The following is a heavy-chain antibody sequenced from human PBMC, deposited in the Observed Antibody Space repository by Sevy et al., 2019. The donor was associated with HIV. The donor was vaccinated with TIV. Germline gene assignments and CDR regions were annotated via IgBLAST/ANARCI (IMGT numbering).Heavy chain of an antibody. D-gene: IGHD4-17*01. CDR2: ISNRGTTI. CDR1: GFTFSSYE. CDR3: ARDLPPSATTVAHFDC. Sequence: GGSLRLSCAASGFTFSSYEMSWVRQAPGKGLGGFSYISNRGTTIYYSDSVKGRFTISRDNARNSLYLQMNSLRAEDTAIYYCARDLPPSATTVAHFDCWGQGTLVTVSS. V-gene: IGHV3-48*03. J-gene: IGHJ4*02.